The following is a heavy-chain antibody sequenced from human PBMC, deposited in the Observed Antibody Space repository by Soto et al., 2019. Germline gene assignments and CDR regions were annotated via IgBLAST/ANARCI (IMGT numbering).Heavy chain of an antibody. CDR3: ARPIPRWSYHYGMDV. V-gene: IGHV3-30*04. CDR2: ISFDGKNE. Sequence: GGSLRLSCAASEFPFISYAMHWVRQAPGRGLEWVALISFDGKNEYYADSVKGRFTIARDNSRNMVYLEMNGLRPDDTATYFCARPIPRWSYHYGMDVWGHGTTVTVSS. CDR1: EFPFISYA. J-gene: IGHJ6*02. D-gene: IGHD2-15*01.